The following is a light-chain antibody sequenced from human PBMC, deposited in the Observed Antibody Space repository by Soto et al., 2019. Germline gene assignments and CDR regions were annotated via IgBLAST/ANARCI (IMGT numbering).Light chain of an antibody. CDR3: QSVWT. V-gene: IGKV3-20*01. CDR2: GAS. J-gene: IGKJ1*01. Sequence: EIVLTQSPGTLSLSPGERATLSCRASQNIGSTYLAWYQQKLGQAPRLLIYGASSRAPGIPDRFSGSGSGTEFTLTISSLQPDDFATYYCQSVWTFGQGTKVDIK. CDR1: QNIGSTY.